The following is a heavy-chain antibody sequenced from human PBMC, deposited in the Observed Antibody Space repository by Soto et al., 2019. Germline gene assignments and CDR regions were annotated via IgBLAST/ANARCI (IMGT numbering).Heavy chain of an antibody. CDR2: INPNSGGT. CDR1: GYTFTGYY. V-gene: IGHV1-2*04. J-gene: IGHJ5*02. Sequence: ASVKVSCKASGYTFTGYYMHWVRQAPGQGLEWMGWINPNSGGTNYAQKFQGWVTMTRDTSISTAYMELSRLRSDDTAVYYCARDLADIVLVPAPSGFDPWGQGTLVTVSS. CDR3: ARDLADIVLVPAPSGFDP. D-gene: IGHD2-2*01.